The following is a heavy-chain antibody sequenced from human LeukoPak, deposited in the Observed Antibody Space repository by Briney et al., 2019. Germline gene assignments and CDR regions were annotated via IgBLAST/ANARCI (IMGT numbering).Heavy chain of an antibody. Sequence: GGSLRLSCAASGFNFDEYGMTWVRQAPGKGLEWGSGINWNGGSRGYADSVKGRFTISRDNAKKFLYLQMNSLRAEDTAIYYCARDKNHYDSSGRRKVTDYWGQGTLVTVSS. CDR2: INWNGGSR. V-gene: IGHV3-20*04. CDR1: GFNFDEYG. D-gene: IGHD3-22*01. CDR3: ARDKNHYDSSGRRKVTDY. J-gene: IGHJ4*02.